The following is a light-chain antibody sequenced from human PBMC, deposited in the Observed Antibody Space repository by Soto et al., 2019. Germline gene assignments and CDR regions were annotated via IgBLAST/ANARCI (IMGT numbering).Light chain of an antibody. CDR2: DVS. Sequence: QSALTQPASVSGSPGQSITISCTGTSSDIGGYKYVSWYQQHPGKAPKLIIYDVSNRPSGVSDRLSGSKSGNTASLTISGLQAEGEADYFCSSYTSSSSYVFGTGTKLTVL. CDR1: SSDIGGYKY. J-gene: IGLJ1*01. V-gene: IGLV2-14*01. CDR3: SSYTSSSSYV.